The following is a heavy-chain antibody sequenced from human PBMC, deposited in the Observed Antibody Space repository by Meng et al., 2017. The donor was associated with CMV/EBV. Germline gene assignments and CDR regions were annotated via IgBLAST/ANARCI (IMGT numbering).Heavy chain of an antibody. CDR2: IYYSGST. CDR3: ARDMRLDSRRGDGFDP. D-gene: IGHD3-10*01. J-gene: IGHJ5*02. V-gene: IGHV4-30-4*08. CDR1: GGSISSGDYY. Sequence: SCTVSGGSISSGDYYWSWIRQPPGKGLEWIGYIYYSGSTYYNPSLKSRVTISVDTSKNQFSLKLSSVTAADTAVYYCARDMRLDSRRGDGFDPWGQGTLVTVSS.